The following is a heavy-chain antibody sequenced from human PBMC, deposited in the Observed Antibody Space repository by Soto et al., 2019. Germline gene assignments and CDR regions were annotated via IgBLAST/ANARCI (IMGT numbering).Heavy chain of an antibody. CDR2: ISGSSSYI. D-gene: IGHD6-19*01. J-gene: IGHJ4*02. Sequence: EVQLVESGGGLVQPGGSLRLSCAASGFTFSSYSMNWVRQAPGKGLEWVSSISGSSSYIYYADSVKGRFTISRDNAKNSLYLQMNSLRAEDTAVYYCAREDRSADSSGGRRATNYWGQGTLVTVSS. CDR1: GFTFSSYS. V-gene: IGHV3-21*06. CDR3: AREDRSADSSGGRRATNY.